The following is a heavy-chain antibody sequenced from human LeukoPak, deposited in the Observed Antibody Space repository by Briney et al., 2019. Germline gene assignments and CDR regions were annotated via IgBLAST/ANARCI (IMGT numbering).Heavy chain of an antibody. Sequence: GGSLRLSCAASGFTFDYSAMTWVRQAPEKGLEWVSTINTGDITFYANSVKGRFTISRDNSKNALFLQMNSLRAEDTAIYYCANSERDYYYYYGMDVWGRGTTVTVSS. CDR1: GFTFDYSA. CDR3: ANSERDYYYYYGMDV. CDR2: INTGDIT. J-gene: IGHJ6*02. V-gene: IGHV3-23*01. D-gene: IGHD5-24*01.